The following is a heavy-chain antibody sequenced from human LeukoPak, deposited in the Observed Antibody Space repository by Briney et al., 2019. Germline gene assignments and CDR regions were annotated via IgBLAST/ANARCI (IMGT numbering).Heavy chain of an antibody. J-gene: IGHJ4*02. V-gene: IGHV2-70*11. D-gene: IGHD3-10*01. CDR1: GFSLSTSGMC. Sequence: SGPALVKPTQTLTLTCTFSGFSLSTSGMCVSWIRQPPGKALEWLARIDWDDGKYYSTSLKIRLTISKDTSKNQVVLTMTNMDPVDTATYYCARHYYGSGSYSTPFDYWGQGTLVTVSS. CDR2: IDWDDGK. CDR3: ARHYYGSGSYSTPFDY.